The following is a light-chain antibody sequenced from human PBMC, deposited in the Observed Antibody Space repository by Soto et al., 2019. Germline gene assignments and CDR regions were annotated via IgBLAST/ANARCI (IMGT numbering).Light chain of an antibody. CDR2: EGS. V-gene: IGLV2-23*01. J-gene: IGLJ3*02. Sequence: QSALTQPASVSGSPGQSITISCTGTSSDVGSYNLVSWCQQHPGKAPKLMIYEGSKRPSGVSNRSSGSKSGNTASLTISGLQAEDEADYYCCSYAGSGTWVFGGGTKLTVL. CDR3: CSYAGSGTWV. CDR1: SSDVGSYNL.